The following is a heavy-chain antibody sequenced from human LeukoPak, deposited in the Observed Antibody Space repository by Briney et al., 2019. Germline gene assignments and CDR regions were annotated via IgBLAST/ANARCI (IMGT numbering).Heavy chain of an antibody. J-gene: IGHJ4*02. CDR2: ISTSSSTI. D-gene: IGHD6-19*01. Sequence: GRSLRLSCAASGFTFSGYYMNWVRQAPGKGLEWVSYISTSSSTIYYADPVKGRFTISRDNAKNSLYLQMNSLRAEDTAVYYCAGISGWYGSVIDYWGQGTLVTVSS. CDR1: GFTFSGYY. CDR3: AGISGWYGSVIDY. V-gene: IGHV3-48*01.